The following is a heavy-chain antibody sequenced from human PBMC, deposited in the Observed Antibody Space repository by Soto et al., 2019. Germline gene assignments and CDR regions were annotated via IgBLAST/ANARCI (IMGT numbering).Heavy chain of an antibody. CDR2: ISYSGST. D-gene: IGHD3-16*01. J-gene: IGHJ6*02. CDR3: AGGPYFYGMDV. V-gene: IGHV4-59*01. Sequence: QVQLQVSGPGLVKPSETLSLTCTVSGGSIGTYFWSWIRQSPGKGLEWIGYISYSGSTNYNPSLKSRVTISVDTSKTQSSLNLISVTAADTAVYYCAGGPYFYGMDVWGQGTTVTVSS. CDR1: GGSIGTYF.